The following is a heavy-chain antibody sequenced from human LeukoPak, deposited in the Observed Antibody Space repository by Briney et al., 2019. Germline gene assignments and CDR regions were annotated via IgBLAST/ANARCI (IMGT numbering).Heavy chain of an antibody. CDR1: GFTFSDYS. CDR2: ISSGSTYI. D-gene: IGHD3-10*01. CDR3: AREVLMGPRYFDY. J-gene: IGHJ4*02. Sequence: GGSLRLSCAASGFTFSDYSMNLVRQAPGKGLEWVSSISSGSTYIYYADSVKGRFTISRDNAKNSLYLQMNSLRAKDTAVYYCAREVLMGPRYFDYWGQGTLVTVSS. V-gene: IGHV3-21*01.